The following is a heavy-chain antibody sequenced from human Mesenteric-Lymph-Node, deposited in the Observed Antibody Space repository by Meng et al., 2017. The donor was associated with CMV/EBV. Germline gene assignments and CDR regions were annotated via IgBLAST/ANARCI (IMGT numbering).Heavy chain of an antibody. Sequence: GESLKISCAASGFTFKESNMHWVRQAPGNGLEWVSFITWDGTNTNYVDSVKGRFTISRDNNKNSLYLQMNSLKIEDTALYYCAKGGNDFWGWGQGTLVTVSS. V-gene: IGHV3-43*01. D-gene: IGHD3-3*01. CDR1: GFTFKESN. CDR3: AKGGNDFWG. J-gene: IGHJ4*02. CDR2: ITWDGTNT.